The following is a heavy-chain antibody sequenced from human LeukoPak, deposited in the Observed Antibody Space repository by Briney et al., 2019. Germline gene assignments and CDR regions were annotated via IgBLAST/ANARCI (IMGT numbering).Heavy chain of an antibody. V-gene: IGHV5-51*01. CDR3: VRFALTSSLDH. Sequence: GESLKISCKISGYKLTNNWIGWVRQVPGKGLEWMGLIYPGYSDAKYSPSFQGQVTLSVDASISTAYLQLSGLRASDTAIYYCVRFALTSSLDHWXQGTLXTVSX. CDR1: GYKLTNNW. CDR2: IYPGYSDA. D-gene: IGHD6-13*01. J-gene: IGHJ5*02.